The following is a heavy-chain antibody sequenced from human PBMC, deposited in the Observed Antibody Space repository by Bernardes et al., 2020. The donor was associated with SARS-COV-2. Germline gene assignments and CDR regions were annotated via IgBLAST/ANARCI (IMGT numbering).Heavy chain of an antibody. CDR2: ISSSGNYI. D-gene: IGHD1-26*01. CDR1: GFTFSTYS. CDR3: ARGEVLNREFDY. Sequence: GGSLRLSCAASGFTFSTYSMNWVRQAPGKGLEWVSSISSSGNYIYYADSVKGRFTLSRDNAKNSLYLQMNSLRAEDTAVYYCARGEVLNREFDYWGQGTLVTVSS. V-gene: IGHV3-21*01. J-gene: IGHJ4*02.